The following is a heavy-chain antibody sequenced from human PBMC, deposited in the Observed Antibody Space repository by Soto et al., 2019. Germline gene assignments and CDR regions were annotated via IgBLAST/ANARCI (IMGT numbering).Heavy chain of an antibody. CDR3: ARDSYGSGSYYTYYFDY. CDR2: ISSSSSYI. J-gene: IGHJ4*02. D-gene: IGHD3-10*01. CDR1: GFTFSSYI. V-gene: IGHV3-21*01. Sequence: GGSLRLSCSASGFTFSSYIMNWVRQAPGKGLEWVSSISSSSSYIYYADSVKGRFTISRDNAKNSLYLQMNSLRAEDTAVYYCARDSYGSGSYYTYYFDYWGQGTLVTVSS.